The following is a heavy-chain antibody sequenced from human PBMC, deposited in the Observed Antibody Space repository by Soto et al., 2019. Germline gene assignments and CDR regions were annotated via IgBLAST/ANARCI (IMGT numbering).Heavy chain of an antibody. CDR1: GGAFGRYS. D-gene: IGHD4-17*01. Sequence: QVQLEQSGPEVKRPGTSVKVSCKASGGAFGRYSVSWVRQAPGQGPEWIGGVIPVFNTSNYSLKFQGRVAISADESTSTVFMDLRSLRSEDTALYYCARGDEMTAVTIFEYWGQGTLVTVSS. CDR3: ARGDEMTAVTIFEY. J-gene: IGHJ4*02. CDR2: VIPVFNTS. V-gene: IGHV1-69*01.